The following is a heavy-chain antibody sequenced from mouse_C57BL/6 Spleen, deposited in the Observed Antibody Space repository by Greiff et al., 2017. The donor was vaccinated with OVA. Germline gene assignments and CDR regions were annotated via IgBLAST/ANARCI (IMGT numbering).Heavy chain of an antibody. CDR3: ALRTPYY. D-gene: IGHD1-1*01. V-gene: IGHV1-50*01. J-gene: IGHJ2*01. Sequence: QVQLQQPGAELVKPGASVKLSCKASGYTFTSYWMQWVKQRPGQGLEWIGEIDPSDSYTNYNQKFKGKATLTVDTSSSTAYMQLSSLTSEDSAVYYCALRTPYYWGQGTTLTVSS. CDR1: GYTFTSYW. CDR2: IDPSDSYT.